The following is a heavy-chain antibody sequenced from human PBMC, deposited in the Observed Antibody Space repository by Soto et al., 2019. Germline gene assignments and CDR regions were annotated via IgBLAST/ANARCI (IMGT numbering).Heavy chain of an antibody. V-gene: IGHV5-51*01. CDR3: AASIFYYGMDV. Sequence: ESLKISCKVSGYTFTNYWIGWVLQMPGKGLEWMGIIYPGDSDTKYNPSFQGQVTISADKSITTTYLRWTSLKASDTAIYYCAASIFYYGMDVWGQGTTVTVSS. CDR1: GYTFTNYW. CDR2: IYPGDSDT. J-gene: IGHJ6*02.